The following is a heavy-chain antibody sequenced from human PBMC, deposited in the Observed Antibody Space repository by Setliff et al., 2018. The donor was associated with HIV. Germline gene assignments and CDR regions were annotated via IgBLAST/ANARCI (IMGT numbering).Heavy chain of an antibody. Sequence: PSETLSLTCAVSGYSISSGYYWGWIRQPPGRGLEWIGNIYHSGGTHYNPSLKSRVTMSADTSDNQFSLSLSSVTAADTAVYYCARDGDYGYNYVAWGQGTLVTVSS. CDR1: GYSISSGYY. CDR3: ARDGDYGYNYVA. CDR2: IYHSGGT. J-gene: IGHJ5*02. D-gene: IGHD3-10*02. V-gene: IGHV4-38-2*02.